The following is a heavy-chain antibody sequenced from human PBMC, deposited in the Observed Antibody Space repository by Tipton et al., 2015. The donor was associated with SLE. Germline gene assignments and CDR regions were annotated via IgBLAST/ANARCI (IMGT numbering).Heavy chain of an antibody. Sequence: TLSLTCAVSGGSISSGSGNWWIWVRQPPGKGLEWIGEIFHTGSTSYNASLKSRVTISVDKSKNQFSLNLNSVTAADTAVYYCARQPRGINWFDPWGQGTLVTVSS. CDR2: IFHTGST. CDR3: ARQPRGINWFDP. CDR1: GGSISSGSGNW. V-gene: IGHV4-4*02. J-gene: IGHJ5*02.